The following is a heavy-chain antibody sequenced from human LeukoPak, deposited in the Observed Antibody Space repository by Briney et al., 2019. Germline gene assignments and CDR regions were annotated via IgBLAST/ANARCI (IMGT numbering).Heavy chain of an antibody. CDR3: ARAWYTMTTVTTRLVDY. CDR1: GYNFKNYG. D-gene: IGHD4-17*01. J-gene: IGHJ4*02. Sequence: ASVKVSCKASGYNFKNYGIAWVRQARGQGLEWVGWISVHSGDRNYAQTLQGRVTMTTDTSTNTAYLELTSLTPDDTALYYCARAWYTMTTVTTRLVDYWGQGTRVTVSS. CDR2: ISVHSGDR. V-gene: IGHV1-18*01.